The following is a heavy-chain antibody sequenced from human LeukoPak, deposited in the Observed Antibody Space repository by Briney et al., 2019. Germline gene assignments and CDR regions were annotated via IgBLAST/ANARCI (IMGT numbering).Heavy chain of an antibody. V-gene: IGHV3-66*02. CDR2: IYSSDNT. CDR1: GFTVSGNY. Sequence: GGSLRLSCAASGFTVSGNYMSRVRQAPGKGLEWVSVIYSSDNTYCIDSVKGRFTISRDNSKNTLYLQMNSLRAEDTAVYYCAGRRVLDASFDYWGQGTLVTVSS. CDR3: AGRRVLDASFDY. D-gene: IGHD3-16*01. J-gene: IGHJ4*02.